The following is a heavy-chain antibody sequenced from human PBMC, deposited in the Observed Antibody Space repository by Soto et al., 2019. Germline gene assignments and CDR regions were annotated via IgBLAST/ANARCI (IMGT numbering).Heavy chain of an antibody. D-gene: IGHD1-1*01. CDR2: SSNSGTFS. CDR3: ARSGDNYNRLDY. CDR1: GFTFSEYY. Sequence: QVQLVESGGGLVKPGGSLRLSCEGSGFTFSEYYISWIRQAPGKGLEWISYSSNSGTFSRYADSVKGRFSISRDNTKNLLYLQMNSLRAEDTAVYYSARSGDNYNRLDYWGQGTPVTVSS. J-gene: IGHJ4*02. V-gene: IGHV3-11*06.